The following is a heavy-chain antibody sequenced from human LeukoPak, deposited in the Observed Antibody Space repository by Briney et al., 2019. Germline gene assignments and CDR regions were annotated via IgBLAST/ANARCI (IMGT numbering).Heavy chain of an antibody. CDR2: INPNSGGT. CDR3: AREGIAAAGFDY. J-gene: IGHJ4*02. Sequence: ASVKVSCKASGYTFTGYYMHWVRQAPGQGLEWMGWINPNSGGTNYAQKLQGWVTMTRDTSISSAYTELSRLRSDDTAVYYCAREGIAAAGFDYWGQGTLVTVSS. CDR1: GYTFTGYY. V-gene: IGHV1-2*04. D-gene: IGHD6-13*01.